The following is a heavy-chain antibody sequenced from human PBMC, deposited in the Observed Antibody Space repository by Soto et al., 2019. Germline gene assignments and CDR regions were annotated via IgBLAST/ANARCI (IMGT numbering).Heavy chain of an antibody. D-gene: IGHD2-15*01. CDR3: AVPYGYCSGGSCYGAFDI. CDR1: GYTFTSYG. J-gene: IGHJ3*02. Sequence: ASVKVSCKASGYTFTSYGISWVRQAPGQGLEWMGWISAYNGNTNYAQKLQGRVTMTTDTSTSTAYMELRSLRSDDTAVYYCAVPYGYCSGGSCYGAFDIWGQGTMVTVSS. CDR2: ISAYNGNT. V-gene: IGHV1-18*01.